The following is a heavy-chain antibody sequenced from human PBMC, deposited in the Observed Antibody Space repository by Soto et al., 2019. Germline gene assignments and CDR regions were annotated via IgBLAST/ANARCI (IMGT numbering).Heavy chain of an antibody. V-gene: IGHV4-59*08. Sequence: SETLSLTCTVSGGSTSNYYWSWIRQPPGKGLEWIGYIYYSGSTNYNPSLKSRVTISIDTSKNQFSLKLSSVTAADTAVYYCARQLGYSYGFPFDNWGQGTPVTVSS. CDR2: IYYSGST. J-gene: IGHJ4*02. CDR1: GGSTSNYY. D-gene: IGHD5-18*01. CDR3: ARQLGYSYGFPFDN.